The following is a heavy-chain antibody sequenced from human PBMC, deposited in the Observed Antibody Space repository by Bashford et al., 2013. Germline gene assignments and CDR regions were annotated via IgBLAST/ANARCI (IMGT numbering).Heavy chain of an antibody. D-gene: IGHD2-15*01. CDR2: INTNSGGT. CDR1: GYTFTAYY. CDR3: AREYCSGDSCYRENWLDP. J-gene: IGHJ5*02. Sequence: ASVKVSCKASGYTFTAYYMHWVRQAPGQGLEWMGWINTNSGGTKCTQKFQGRVTMTRDTSISTAYMELSRLRSDDTAVYYCAREYCSGDSCYRENWLDPWGQGTLVTVSS. V-gene: IGHV1-2*02.